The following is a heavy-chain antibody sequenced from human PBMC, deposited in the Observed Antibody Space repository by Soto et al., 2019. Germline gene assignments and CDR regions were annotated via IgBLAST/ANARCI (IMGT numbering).Heavy chain of an antibody. CDR3: ARGIVLMVYACDY. CDR2: IYYSGNT. CDR1: GDSISSSSYY. V-gene: IGHV4-39*01. Sequence: SETLSLTCTVFGDSISSSSYYWSWIRQPPGKGLEWIGSIYYSGNTYYNPSLKSRVTISVDTSKNQFSLKLTSVTAADTAVYYCARGIVLMVYACDYWGQGTLVTVPS. D-gene: IGHD2-8*01. J-gene: IGHJ4*02.